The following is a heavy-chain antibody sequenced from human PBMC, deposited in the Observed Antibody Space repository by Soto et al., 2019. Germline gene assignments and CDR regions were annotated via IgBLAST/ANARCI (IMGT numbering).Heavy chain of an antibody. D-gene: IGHD3-3*01. J-gene: IGHJ6*02. CDR3: ASLRFLEWSAIV. Sequence: ETLSLTCAVYGGSFSGYYMSWVRQAPGKGLEWVSVIYSGGSTYYADSVKGRFTISRDNSKNTLYLQMNSLRAEDTAVYYCASLRFLEWSAIVWGQGTTVTVSS. V-gene: IGHV3-53*01. CDR2: IYSGGST. CDR1: GGSFSGYY.